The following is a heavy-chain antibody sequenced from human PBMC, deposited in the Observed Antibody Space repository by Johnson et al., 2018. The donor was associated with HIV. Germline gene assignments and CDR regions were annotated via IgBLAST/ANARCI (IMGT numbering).Heavy chain of an antibody. Sequence: VQLVESGGGLVQPGGSLRLSCAASGFTFSSYDMHWVRQATGKGLEWVSAIGTAGDTYYPGSVKGRFTISRENAKNSLYLQMNSLRAGDTAVYYCAKVAELATFTWGMYAFDIWGQGTMVTVSS. CDR1: GFTFSSYD. D-gene: IGHD3-16*01. J-gene: IGHJ3*02. V-gene: IGHV3-13*01. CDR2: IGTAGDT. CDR3: AKVAELATFTWGMYAFDI.